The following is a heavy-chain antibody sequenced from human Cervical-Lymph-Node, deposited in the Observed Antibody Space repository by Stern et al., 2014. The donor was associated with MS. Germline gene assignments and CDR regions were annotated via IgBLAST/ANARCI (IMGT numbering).Heavy chain of an antibody. J-gene: IGHJ4*02. CDR1: GFNLNDQY. CDR3: ASRAWRYCGGDCSLVSH. Sequence: VQLVESGGGLVKPGGSLRLSCAASGFNLNDQYMIWIRQAPGKGLEWISYSSGSGGPIYYADSVKGRFTISRDTARMSLQLQMDSLRVDDTAVYFCASRAWRYCGGDCSLVSHWGRGTLVTVSS. V-gene: IGHV3-11*01. D-gene: IGHD2-21*02. CDR2: SSGSGGPI.